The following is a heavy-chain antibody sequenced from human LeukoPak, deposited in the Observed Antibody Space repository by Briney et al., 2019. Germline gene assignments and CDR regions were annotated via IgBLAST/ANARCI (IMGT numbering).Heavy chain of an antibody. Sequence: GGSPRLSCAASGFTFSNYAMTWVRQAPGKGLEWVSFISDSETNYGDSVKGRFTVSRDNSKNTLYLEMNSLRAEDTAVYYCAGGGSGTSVLYYWGQGVQVTVSS. J-gene: IGHJ4*02. D-gene: IGHD2-2*01. V-gene: IGHV3-23*01. CDR2: ISDSET. CDR1: GFTFSNYA. CDR3: AGGGSGTSVLYY.